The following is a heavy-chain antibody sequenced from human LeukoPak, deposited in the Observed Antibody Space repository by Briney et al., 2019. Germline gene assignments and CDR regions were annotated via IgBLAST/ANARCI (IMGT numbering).Heavy chain of an antibody. CDR3: AALEDIVVVPAGIP. J-gene: IGHJ5*02. Sequence: SVKVSCKASGGTFSSYAISWVRQAPGQGLEWMGGIIPIFGTANYAQKFQGRVTTTADKSTSTAYMELSSLRSEDTAVYYCAALEDIVVVPAGIPWGQGTLVTVSS. V-gene: IGHV1-69*06. D-gene: IGHD2-2*01. CDR1: GGTFSSYA. CDR2: IIPIFGTA.